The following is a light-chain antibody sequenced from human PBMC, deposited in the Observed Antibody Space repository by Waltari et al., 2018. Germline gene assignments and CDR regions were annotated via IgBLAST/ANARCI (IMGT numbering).Light chain of an antibody. Sequence: DIQVTQPPSSLSASVGDRVTITGRASQSISSYLNWYQQKPGKAPKLLIYAASSLQSGVPSRFSGSGSGTDFTLTISSLQPEDFATYYCQQSYSTLWTFGQGTKVEIK. CDR1: QSISSY. V-gene: IGKV1-39*01. J-gene: IGKJ1*01. CDR2: AAS. CDR3: QQSYSTLWT.